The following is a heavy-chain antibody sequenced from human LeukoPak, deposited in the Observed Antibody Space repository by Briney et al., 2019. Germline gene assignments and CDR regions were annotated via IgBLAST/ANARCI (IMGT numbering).Heavy chain of an antibody. CDR2: MDPSGSQK. J-gene: IGHJ4*02. CDR1: GFTLNRSR. V-gene: IGHV3-7*01. D-gene: IGHD1-1*01. CDR3: AIWTSGNY. Sequence: GGSLRLSCAAPGFTLNRSRMTSVPQAPGKGLEWVANMDPSGSQKRYVDSVKGRFTISKHNPGTSLYLEMYSLRAEDTAIYYCAIWTSGNYWGQGTLVTVSS.